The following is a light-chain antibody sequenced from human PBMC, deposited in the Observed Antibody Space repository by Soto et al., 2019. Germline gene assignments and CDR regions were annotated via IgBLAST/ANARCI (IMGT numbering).Light chain of an antibody. CDR1: SRHSSYA. J-gene: IGLJ2*01. CDR3: QTWGTGNQGV. CDR2: LNSDGSH. Sequence: QSVLTQSPSASASLGASVKLTCTLSSRHSSYAIAWHQQRPEKGPRFLMKLNSDGSHNKGDGIPDRFAGSSSGAERYLTISSLQSEDEADYYCQTWGTGNQGVFGGGTKVTVL. V-gene: IGLV4-69*01.